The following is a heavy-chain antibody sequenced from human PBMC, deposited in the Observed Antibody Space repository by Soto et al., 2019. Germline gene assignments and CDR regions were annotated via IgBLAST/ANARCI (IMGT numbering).Heavy chain of an antibody. J-gene: IGHJ5*02. CDR2: IYYNGNT. V-gene: IGHV4-59*01. CDR1: GGSISSYF. Sequence: SETLSLTCTVSGGSISSYFWSWIRQSPGKGLEWIGYIYYNGNTNYNPSLASRVTISVDTSKNHFSLKLNSVTVADTAVYYCARGGASSRWIDPWGQGTLVTLSS. D-gene: IGHD3-10*01. CDR3: ARGGASSRWIDP.